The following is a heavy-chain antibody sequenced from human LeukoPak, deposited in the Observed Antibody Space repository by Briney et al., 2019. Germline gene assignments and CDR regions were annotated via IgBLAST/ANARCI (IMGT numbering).Heavy chain of an antibody. CDR3: ARDIISGSSDAFDI. V-gene: IGHV4-30-4*01. D-gene: IGHD1-26*01. CDR2: IYYSGST. Sequence: SQTLSLPCTVSGGSISSGDYYWSWIRQPPGKGPEWIGYIYYSGSTYYNPSLKSRVTISVDTSKNQFSLKLSSVTAADTAVYYCARDIISGSSDAFDIWGQGTMVTVSS. J-gene: IGHJ3*02. CDR1: GGSISSGDYY.